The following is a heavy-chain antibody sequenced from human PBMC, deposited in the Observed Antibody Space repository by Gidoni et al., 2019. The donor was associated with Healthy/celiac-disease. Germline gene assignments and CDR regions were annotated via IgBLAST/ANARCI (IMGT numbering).Heavy chain of an antibody. V-gene: IGHV3-74*01. CDR1: GFTFSSYW. D-gene: IGHD5-12*01. Sequence: EVQLVESGGGLVQPGGSLRLPCAASGFTFSSYWMHWFGQAPGKGLVWVSRINSDGSSTSYADSVKGRFTISRDNAKNTLYLQMNSLRAEEMAVYYCAREGLRLGFDPWGQGTLVTVSS. CDR2: INSDGSST. J-gene: IGHJ5*02. CDR3: AREGLRLGFDP.